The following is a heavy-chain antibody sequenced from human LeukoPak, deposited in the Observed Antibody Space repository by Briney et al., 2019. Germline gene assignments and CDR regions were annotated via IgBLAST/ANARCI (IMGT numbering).Heavy chain of an antibody. D-gene: IGHD4-23*01. CDR3: ARHYGGTPYFDY. CDR2: IIPILGTA. V-gene: IGHV1-69*05. J-gene: IGHJ4*02. Sequence: SSVPVSCKASLGTFISYAISWVRQPPGQGLEWMGGIIPILGTANYAQKLQGRGTITTDESTSTAYMEQSSLRSEDTAVYYCARHYGGTPYFDYWGQGTLVTVSS. CDR1: LGTFISYA.